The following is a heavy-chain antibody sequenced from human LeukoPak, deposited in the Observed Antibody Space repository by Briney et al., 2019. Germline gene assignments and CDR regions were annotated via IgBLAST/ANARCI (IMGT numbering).Heavy chain of an antibody. Sequence: GASVKVSCKASGGTFSSYAISWVRQAPGQGLEWMGGIIPIFGTANYAQKFQGRVTITADESTSTAYMELSSLRSEDTAVYYCARDKTHYDFWSGYTNWGQGTLVTVSS. CDR2: IIPIFGTA. CDR3: ARDKTHYDFWSGYTN. V-gene: IGHV1-69*13. D-gene: IGHD3-3*01. J-gene: IGHJ4*02. CDR1: GGTFSSYA.